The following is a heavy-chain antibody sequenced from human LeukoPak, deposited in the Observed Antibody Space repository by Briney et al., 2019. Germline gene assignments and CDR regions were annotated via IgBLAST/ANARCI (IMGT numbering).Heavy chain of an antibody. D-gene: IGHD1-26*01. CDR2: IIPILGIA. V-gene: IGHV1-69*04. CDR1: GGTFSSYT. J-gene: IGHJ4*02. CDR3: ARDLSSGSYYGN. Sequence: VASVKVSCKASGGTFSSYTISWVRQAPGQGLEWMGRIIPILGIANYAQKFQGRVTITADKSTSTAYMELSSLRSDDTAVYYCARDLSSGSYYGNWGQGTLVTVSS.